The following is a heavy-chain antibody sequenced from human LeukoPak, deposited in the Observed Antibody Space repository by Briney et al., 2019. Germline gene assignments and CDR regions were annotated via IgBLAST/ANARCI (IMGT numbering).Heavy chain of an antibody. CDR1: GFTFSSYS. J-gene: IGHJ3*02. V-gene: IGHV3-21*01. D-gene: IGHD3-10*01. Sequence: GGSLRLSCAASGFTFSSYSMNWVRQAPGKGLEWVSSISSSSSYIYYADSVKGRFTISRDNAKNTLYLQMNSLRAEDTAVYYCARSYLHYYGSGSYGVAFDIWGQGTMVTVSS. CDR2: ISSSSSYI. CDR3: ARSYLHYYGSGSYGVAFDI.